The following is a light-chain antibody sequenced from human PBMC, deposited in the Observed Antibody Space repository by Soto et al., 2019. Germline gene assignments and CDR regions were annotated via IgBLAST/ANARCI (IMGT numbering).Light chain of an antibody. CDR2: EVS. J-gene: IGLJ3*02. Sequence: QSVLTQPASVSGSPGQSITISCTGTSSDAGDCNCVSWYQQHPGKAPKLMIYEVSNRPSGVSNRFSGSKSGNTASLTISGLQAEDEADYYCSSYTSSSTWMFGGGTKLTVL. CDR3: SSYTSSSTWM. CDR1: SSDAGDCNC. V-gene: IGLV2-14*01.